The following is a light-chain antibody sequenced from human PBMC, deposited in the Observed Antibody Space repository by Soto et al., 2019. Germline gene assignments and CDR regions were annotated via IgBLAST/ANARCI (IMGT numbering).Light chain of an antibody. V-gene: IGKV3-11*01. CDR1: QSVSSY. CDR2: DAS. Sequence: EIVLTQSPATLSLSPGERATLSCRASQSVSSYLAWYQQKPGQAPRLLIYDASNRATGIPARFSGSGSGTDFTLTISSLEPEEFAVYYCQQCSIWPLTFGGGNKVDIK. CDR3: QQCSIWPLT. J-gene: IGKJ4*01.